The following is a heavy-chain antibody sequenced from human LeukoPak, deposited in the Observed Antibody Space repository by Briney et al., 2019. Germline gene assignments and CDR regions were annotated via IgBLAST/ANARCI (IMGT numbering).Heavy chain of an antibody. D-gene: IGHD6-19*01. CDR2: IHYSGTT. CDR3: ARGYSSGWRLKFDP. J-gene: IGHJ5*02. CDR1: GGSISGYY. V-gene: IGHV4-59*12. Sequence: SETLSLTCTVSGGSISGYYWSWIRQPPGKGLESIGYIHYSGTTNYNPSLKSRVTISVDTSKNQFSLKLSSVTAADTAVYYCARGYSSGWRLKFDPWGQGTLVTVSS.